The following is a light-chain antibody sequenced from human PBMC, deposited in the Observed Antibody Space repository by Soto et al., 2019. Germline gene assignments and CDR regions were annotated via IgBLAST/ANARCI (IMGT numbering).Light chain of an antibody. CDR1: QGVSSS. Sequence: QLISSPPSLSASVGARVPITRRASQGVSSSLAWYHQQPGKATKLLIYAATTLQSGVPSRFSGSGSGTDFTLTINSLQPEEFATYYCQKLHSYPFTVGQGTRLEIK. CDR2: AAT. CDR3: QKLHSYPFT. J-gene: IGKJ5*01. V-gene: IGKV1-9*01.